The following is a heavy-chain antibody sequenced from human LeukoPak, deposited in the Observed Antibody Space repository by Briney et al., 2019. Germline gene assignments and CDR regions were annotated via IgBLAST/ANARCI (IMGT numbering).Heavy chain of an antibody. V-gene: IGHV3-74*03. CDR2: INNGGSRT. Sequence: GGSLRLSCAASGFTFSNYWMHWVRQAPGKGLVWVSRINNGGSRTMYADSVKGRFTISRDNARNTLYLQMNSLRAEDTAIYYCATGGSDSSDYFFGFYWGQGTLVTVSS. CDR1: GFTFSNYW. D-gene: IGHD3-22*01. CDR3: ATGGSDSSDYFFGFY. J-gene: IGHJ4*02.